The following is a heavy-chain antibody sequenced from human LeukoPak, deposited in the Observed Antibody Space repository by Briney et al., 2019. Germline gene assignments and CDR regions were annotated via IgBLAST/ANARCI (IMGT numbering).Heavy chain of an antibody. CDR2: IKSKTDGGTT. V-gene: IGHV3-15*01. CDR3: ARVNDYGGNDDAFDI. D-gene: IGHD4-23*01. CDR1: GFTFSNAW. Sequence: PGGSLRLSCAASGFTFSNAWMSWVRQAPGKGLEWVGRIKSKTDGGTTDYAAPVKGRFTISRDDSKNTLYLQMNSLRAEDTALYYCARVNDYGGNDDAFDIWGQGTMVTVSS. J-gene: IGHJ3*02.